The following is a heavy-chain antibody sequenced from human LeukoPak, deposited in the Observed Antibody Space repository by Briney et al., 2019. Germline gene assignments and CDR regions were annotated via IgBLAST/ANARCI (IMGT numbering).Heavy chain of an antibody. D-gene: IGHD1-1*01. CDR2: INPNSGGT. Sequence: AASVKVSCKASGYTFTGYCMHWVRQAPGQGLEWMGWINPNSGGTNYAQKFQGRVTMTRDTSISTAYMELSRLRSDDTAVYYCARVQAGTTADYWGQGTLVTVSS. J-gene: IGHJ4*02. CDR1: GYTFTGYC. V-gene: IGHV1-2*02. CDR3: ARVQAGTTADY.